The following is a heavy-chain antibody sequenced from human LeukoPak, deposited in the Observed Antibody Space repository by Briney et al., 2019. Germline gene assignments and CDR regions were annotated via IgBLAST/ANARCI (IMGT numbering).Heavy chain of an antibody. CDR2: VNPKSGGT. Sequence: ASVKVSCKASGYTFSGFYIHWIRQAPGQGLEWMGRVNPKSGGTRYALRSQGRVTMTRDTSISTAYMELSGLRSDDTAVYYCARLSYVPATLYYYGVDVWGQGTTATVSS. CDR1: GYTFSGFY. CDR3: ARLSYVPATLYYYGVDV. D-gene: IGHD3-16*01. V-gene: IGHV1-2*06. J-gene: IGHJ6*02.